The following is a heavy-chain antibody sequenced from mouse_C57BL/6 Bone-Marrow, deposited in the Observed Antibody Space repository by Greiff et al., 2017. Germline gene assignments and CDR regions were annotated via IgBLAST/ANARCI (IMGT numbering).Heavy chain of an antibody. Sequence: EVQLQQSGAELVRPGASVKLSCTASGFNIKDDYMHWVKQRPEQGLEWIGWIDPENGDTEYASKFQGKATITADTSSNTAYLQLSSLTSEDTAVYYCTSSYYSNYEGYFDVWGTGTTVTVSS. CDR1: GFNIKDDY. D-gene: IGHD2-5*01. J-gene: IGHJ1*03. CDR3: TSSYYSNYEGYFDV. V-gene: IGHV14-4*01. CDR2: IDPENGDT.